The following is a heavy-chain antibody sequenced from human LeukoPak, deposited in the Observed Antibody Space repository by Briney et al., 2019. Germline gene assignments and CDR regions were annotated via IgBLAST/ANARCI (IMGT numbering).Heavy chain of an antibody. CDR3: ARMSSSGYFL. Sequence: GGSLRLSCAASGFTFSNYWMSWVRQAPGKGLEWVANIKQDGSDKYFVDSTRGRFTITRDNAKKSLYLQMNSLRAEDTAVYYCARMSSSGYFLWGQGALVTVSS. CDR1: GFTFSNYW. V-gene: IGHV3-7*01. CDR2: IKQDGSDK. D-gene: IGHD3-22*01. J-gene: IGHJ4*02.